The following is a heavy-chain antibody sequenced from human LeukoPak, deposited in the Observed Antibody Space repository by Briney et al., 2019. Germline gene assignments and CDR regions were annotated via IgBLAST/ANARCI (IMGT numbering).Heavy chain of an antibody. V-gene: IGHV3-20*04. J-gene: IGHJ3*02. Sequence: GGSLRLSCAASGFTFSSYGMHWVRQAPGKGLEWVSGINWNGGSTGYADSVKGRFTISRDNAKNSLYLQMNSLRAEDTALYYCARGLVRGNDAFDIWGQGTMVTVSS. CDR1: GFTFSSYG. CDR2: INWNGGST. CDR3: ARGLVRGNDAFDI. D-gene: IGHD2-8*02.